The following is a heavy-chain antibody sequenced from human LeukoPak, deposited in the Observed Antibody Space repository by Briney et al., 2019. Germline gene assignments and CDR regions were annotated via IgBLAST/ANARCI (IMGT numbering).Heavy chain of an antibody. Sequence: PSETLSLTCTVSGASISSYYLSWIQQPPGRELEWIGYMYFSGTTDYNPSLKSRVTISVDTSRNQFSLKLSSVTAADTAVYYCAKSRFSLDAFDIWGQGTMVTVSS. CDR1: GASISSYY. V-gene: IGHV4-59*01. J-gene: IGHJ3*02. CDR3: AKSRFSLDAFDI. CDR2: MYFSGTT. D-gene: IGHD2-2*01.